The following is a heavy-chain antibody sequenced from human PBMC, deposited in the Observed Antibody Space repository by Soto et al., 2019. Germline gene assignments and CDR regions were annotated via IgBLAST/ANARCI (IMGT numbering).Heavy chain of an antibody. D-gene: IGHD3-3*01. CDR2: IYNSGST. CDR3: ARLGYYYDAMDV. V-gene: IGHV4-59*01. Sequence: SETLSLTRTFSGGSISTYYLSWIRQPPGKGLEWIGYIYNSGSTNYNPSLKSRVTISVDTSKNQFSLKLSSVTAADTAVYYCARLGYYYDAMDVWGQGTTVTVSS. J-gene: IGHJ6*02. CDR1: GGSISTYY.